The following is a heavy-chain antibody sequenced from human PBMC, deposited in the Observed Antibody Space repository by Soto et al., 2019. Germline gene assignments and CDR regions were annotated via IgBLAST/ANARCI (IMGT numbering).Heavy chain of an antibody. CDR1: GITFSDYY. D-gene: IGHD6-13*01. V-gene: IGHV3-11*01. CDR2: ISSGSSTI. CDR3: ARAMYSSKTDFDY. J-gene: IGHJ4*02. Sequence: GGSLRLSCVASGITFSDYYMSWFRQAPGKGLEWVSYISSGSSTISYSDSVKGRFTISRDSAKNSLYLQMNSLRAEDTAVYYCARAMYSSKTDFDYWGQGTLVTVSS.